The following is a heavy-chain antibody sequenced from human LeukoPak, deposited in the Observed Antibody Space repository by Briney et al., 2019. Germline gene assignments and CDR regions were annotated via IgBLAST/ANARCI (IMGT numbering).Heavy chain of an antibody. J-gene: IGHJ5*02. CDR2: IYYSGST. Sequence: SETLSFTCTVSGGSISSHYWSWLRQPPRKGLEWIGYIYYSGSTNHNPSLESRVTISVDTSKNKFSLKLSSVTAADTAVYYCARELGSGWFDPWGQGTLVTVSS. CDR1: GGSISSHY. V-gene: IGHV4-59*11. CDR3: ARELGSGWFDP.